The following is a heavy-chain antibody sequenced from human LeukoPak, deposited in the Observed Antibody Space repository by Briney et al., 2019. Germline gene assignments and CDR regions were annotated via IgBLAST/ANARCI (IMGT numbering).Heavy chain of an antibody. CDR3: AKNPALRAAPIWGYYYYGMDV. CDR1: GLTFSRYG. V-gene: IGHV3-33*06. Sequence: GGSLRLSCAASGLTFSRYGMHWVRQVPGKGLEWVAVIWYDGSNKDYADSVKGRFTISRDNSKNTLYLQMNSLRAEDTAVYYCAKNPALRAAPIWGYYYYGMDVWGQGTTVTVSS. J-gene: IGHJ6*02. D-gene: IGHD2-15*01. CDR2: IWYDGSNK.